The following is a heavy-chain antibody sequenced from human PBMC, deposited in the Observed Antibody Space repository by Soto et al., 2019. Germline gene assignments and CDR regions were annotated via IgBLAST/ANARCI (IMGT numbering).Heavy chain of an antibody. J-gene: IGHJ4*02. CDR3: ARAAQSNYGGNSGFDY. CDR2: IKEDGSST. CDR1: GFSFSSDW. V-gene: IGHV3-74*01. D-gene: IGHD4-17*01. Sequence: PRLSCAASGFSFSSDWMHWLRQAPGKGLVWVSSIKEDGSSTRYADSVKGRFTVSRDNAKNTLYLQMNSLRAEDTAVYFCARAAQSNYGGNSGFDYWGQGTLVTVSS.